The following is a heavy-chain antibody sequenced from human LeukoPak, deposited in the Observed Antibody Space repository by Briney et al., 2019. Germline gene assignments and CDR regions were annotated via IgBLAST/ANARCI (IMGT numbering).Heavy chain of an antibody. CDR2: IGVSGGTT. CDR1: VFTLKSYA. V-gene: IGHV3-23*01. CDR3: SKDRGGTLGDYFDY. J-gene: IGHJ4*02. D-gene: IGHD3-10*01. Sequence: HPGGSLRLSCARCVFTLKSYAMSWLRQSPGKGGEGVLGIGVSGGTTYYADSVNGRFTISTDNSKNTLYLQMNRLRAQDTALYYCSKDRGGTLGDYFDYWGQGTLVTVSS.